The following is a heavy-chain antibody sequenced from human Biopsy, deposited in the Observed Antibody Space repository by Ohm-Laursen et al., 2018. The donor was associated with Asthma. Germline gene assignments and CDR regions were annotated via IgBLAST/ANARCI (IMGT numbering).Heavy chain of an antibody. CDR1: GGTFSNFA. Sequence: GSSVKVSCKAPGGTFSNFAISWVRQAPGQGLEWLGGIMTVFGTTNYAQKFQGRVTITADESTSTAYMEVTSLRSEDTAIYYCARCQVGYSSGWSLLLKKIYYSGMDVWGQATAVTVSS. CDR3: ARCQVGYSSGWSLLLKKIYYSGMDV. V-gene: IGHV1-69*01. D-gene: IGHD6-19*01. J-gene: IGHJ6*02. CDR2: IMTVFGTT.